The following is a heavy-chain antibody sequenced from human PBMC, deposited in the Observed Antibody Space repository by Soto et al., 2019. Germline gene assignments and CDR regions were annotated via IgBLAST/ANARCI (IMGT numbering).Heavy chain of an antibody. Sequence: QVQLVESGGGVVQPGRSLRLSCEASGFTFSSYGMHWVRQAPGKGLEWVAVIWYDGSNKYYADSVKGRFTISRDNSTNTLYLQMNSLRAEDTAVYYCAAGRDVDGLPLDYWGQGTLVTVSS. CDR1: GFTFSSYG. D-gene: IGHD3-9*01. CDR3: AAGRDVDGLPLDY. V-gene: IGHV3-33*01. CDR2: IWYDGSNK. J-gene: IGHJ4*02.